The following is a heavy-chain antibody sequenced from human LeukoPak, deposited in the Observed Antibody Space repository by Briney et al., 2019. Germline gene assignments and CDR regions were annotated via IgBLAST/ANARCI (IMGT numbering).Heavy chain of an antibody. Sequence: GGSLRLSCAASGFTFSSYWMSWVRQAPGKGLEWVSVISGSGSSTYYADSLKGLFTISRDNSKNTLYLQVNSLRAEDTAVYYCTYDSRGYSFDYWGQGTLVIVSS. V-gene: IGHV3-23*01. J-gene: IGHJ4*02. D-gene: IGHD3-22*01. CDR1: GFTFSSYW. CDR2: ISGSGSST. CDR3: TYDSRGYSFDY.